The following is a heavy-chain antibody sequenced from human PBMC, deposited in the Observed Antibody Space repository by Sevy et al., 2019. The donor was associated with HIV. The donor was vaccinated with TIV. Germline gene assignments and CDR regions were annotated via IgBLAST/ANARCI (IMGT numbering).Heavy chain of an antibody. CDR2: ISCDGGST. CDR3: AKDKGAAGERFYQLPKGAYYYGMDV. CDR1: GFTFDDYA. Sequence: GGSLRLSCAASGFTFDDYAMHWVRQAPGKGLEWVSLISCDGGSTYYADSVKGRFTISRDNSKNSLYLQMNSLRAEDTALYYCAKDKGAAGERFYQLPKGAYYYGMDVWGQGTTVTVSS. D-gene: IGHD2-2*01. V-gene: IGHV3-43D*04. J-gene: IGHJ6*02.